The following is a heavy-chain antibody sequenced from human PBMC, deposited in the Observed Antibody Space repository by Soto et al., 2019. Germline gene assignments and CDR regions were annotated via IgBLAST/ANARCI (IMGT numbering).Heavy chain of an antibody. CDR3: ARAGDRITIFGVVIPRNYYYMDV. CDR2: INHSGST. Sequence: SETLSLTCAVDGGSFSGYYWSWIRQPPGKGLEWIGEINHSGSTNYNPSLKSRVTISVDTSKNQFSLKLSSVTAADTAVYYCARAGDRITIFGVVIPRNYYYMDVWGKGTTVTVSS. J-gene: IGHJ6*03. D-gene: IGHD3-3*01. V-gene: IGHV4-34*01. CDR1: GGSFSGYY.